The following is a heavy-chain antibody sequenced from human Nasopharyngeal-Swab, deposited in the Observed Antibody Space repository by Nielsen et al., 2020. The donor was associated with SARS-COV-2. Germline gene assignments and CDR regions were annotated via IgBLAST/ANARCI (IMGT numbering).Heavy chain of an antibody. J-gene: IGHJ3*02. CDR3: ARDHVLPDAFDI. V-gene: IGHV3-21*01. Sequence: GESLKISCAASGFTFSSYSMNWVRQAPGKGLEWVSSTSSSSSYIYYADSVKGRFTISRDNAKNSLYLQMNSLRAEDTAVYYCARDHVLPDAFDIWGQGTMVTVSS. D-gene: IGHD3-10*01. CDR1: GFTFSSYS. CDR2: TSSSSSYI.